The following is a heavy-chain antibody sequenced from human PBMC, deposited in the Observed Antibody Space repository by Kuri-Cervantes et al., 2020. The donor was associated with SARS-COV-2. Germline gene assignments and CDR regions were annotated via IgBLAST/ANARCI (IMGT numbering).Heavy chain of an antibody. CDR3: ARGVLLIFDY. CDR2: ISYDGSNK. D-gene: IGHD1-1*01. J-gene: IGHJ4*02. Sequence: GESLKISCAASGFTFSSYWMHWVRQAPGKGLEWVAVISYDGSNKYYADSVKGRFTISRDNSKNTLYLQMNSLRAEDTAVYYCARGVLLIFDYWGQGTLVTVSS. V-gene: IGHV3-30*01. CDR1: GFTFSSYW.